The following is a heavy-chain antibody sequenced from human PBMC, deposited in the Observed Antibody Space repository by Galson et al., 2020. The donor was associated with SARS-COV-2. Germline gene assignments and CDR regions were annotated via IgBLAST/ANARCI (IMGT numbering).Heavy chain of an antibody. Sequence: QLGESLKISCAASGFTFSSYAMHWVRQAPGKGLEWVAVISYDGSNKYYADSVKGRFTISRDNSKNTLYLQMNSLRAEDTAVYYCARSSGGSYYGYFQHWGQGTLVTVSS. CDR1: GFTFSSYA. D-gene: IGHD1-26*01. CDR3: ARSSGGSYYGYFQH. CDR2: ISYDGSNK. V-gene: IGHV3-30*04. J-gene: IGHJ1*01.